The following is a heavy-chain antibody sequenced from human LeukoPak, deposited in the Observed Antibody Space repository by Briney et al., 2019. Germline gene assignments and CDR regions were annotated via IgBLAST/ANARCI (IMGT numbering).Heavy chain of an antibody. CDR1: GYSFTSYC. Sequence: GESLKISCKGSGYSFTSYCIGWVRQMPGKGLEWMGIIYPGDSDTRYSPSFQGQVTISADKSISTAYLQWSSLKASDTAMYYCARHKISGSYSNTDNYYGMDVWGQGTTVTVSS. J-gene: IGHJ6*02. D-gene: IGHD1-26*01. CDR2: IYPGDSDT. CDR3: ARHKISGSYSNTDNYYGMDV. V-gene: IGHV5-51*01.